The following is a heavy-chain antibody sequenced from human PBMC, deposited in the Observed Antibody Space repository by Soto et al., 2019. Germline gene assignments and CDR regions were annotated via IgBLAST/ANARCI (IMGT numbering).Heavy chain of an antibody. CDR3: ATAEVAGTSRAFDI. J-gene: IGHJ3*02. V-gene: IGHV4-39*01. CDR2: IFNSGTM. CDR1: DGSISSGSYY. D-gene: IGHD6-19*01. Sequence: TLSLTCSVSDGSISSGSYYWGWLRQPPGKGLEWIGSIFNSGTMYYNPSLKSRVTISVDTSKNQFSLKLNSVTAADTAVYYCATAEVAGTSRAFDIWGQGTMVTVSS.